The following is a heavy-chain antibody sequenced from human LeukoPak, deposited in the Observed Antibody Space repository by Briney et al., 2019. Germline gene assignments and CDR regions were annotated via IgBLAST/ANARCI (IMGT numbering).Heavy chain of an antibody. J-gene: IGHJ4*02. CDR1: GFTVSSNY. CDR2: IYSGGGT. CDR3: AKHGSGRYFDY. Sequence: GGSLRLSCAASGFTVSSNYMSWVRQAPGKGLEWVSLIYSGGGTYYAESVRGRFTVSRDNSKNTLYLQMNSLRAEDTAVYYCAKHGSGRYFDYWGQGTLVTVSS. V-gene: IGHV3-53*01. D-gene: IGHD6-19*01.